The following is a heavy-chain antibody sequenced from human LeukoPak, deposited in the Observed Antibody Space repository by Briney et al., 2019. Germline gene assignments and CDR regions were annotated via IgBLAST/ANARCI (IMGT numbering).Heavy chain of an antibody. CDR3: ARHGRTGYWFGP. J-gene: IGHJ5*02. D-gene: IGHD3/OR15-3a*01. Sequence: ASVKVSCKASGYTFTGYYMHWVRQAPGQGLEWMGWINPNSSGTNYAQKFQGRVTMTRDTSISTAYMELSRLRSDDTAVYYCARHGRTGYWFGPWGQGTLVTVSS. CDR2: INPNSSGT. CDR1: GYTFTGYY. V-gene: IGHV1-2*02.